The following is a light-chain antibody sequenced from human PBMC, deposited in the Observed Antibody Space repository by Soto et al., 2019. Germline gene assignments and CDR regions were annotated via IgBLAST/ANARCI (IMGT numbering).Light chain of an antibody. CDR1: STDVGGYKY. J-gene: IGLJ1*01. CDR3: SSDSSNNMSAYV. V-gene: IGLV2-14*03. Sequence: QSVLTQPASVSGAPGQSITISCTGTSTDVGGYKYVSWYQQRPGTAPKLIMFEVNNRPSGVSDRFSGSRSANTSSLTISGRQAQDEADYYCSSDSSNNMSAYVFGTGTQLTVL. CDR2: EVN.